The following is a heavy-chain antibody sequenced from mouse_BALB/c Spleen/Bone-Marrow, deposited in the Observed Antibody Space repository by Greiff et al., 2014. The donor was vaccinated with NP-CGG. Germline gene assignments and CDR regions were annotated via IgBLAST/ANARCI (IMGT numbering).Heavy chain of an antibody. CDR1: GYTFTSYW. J-gene: IGHJ1*01. D-gene: IGHD2-2*01. CDR2: IDPSDSYT. V-gene: IGHV1-69*02. CDR3: ARGGNGYDGYWCFDV. Sequence: QLQLQQSGAELVKPGASVKLSCKASGYTFTSYWMHWVKQRPGQGLEWIGEIDPSDSYTNYNQKFKGKATLTVDKSSSTAYMQLSSLTSEDSAVYYCARGGNGYDGYWCFDVWGAGTTVTVSS.